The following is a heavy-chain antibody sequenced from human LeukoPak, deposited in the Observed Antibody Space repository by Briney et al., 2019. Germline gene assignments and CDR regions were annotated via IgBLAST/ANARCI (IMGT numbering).Heavy chain of an antibody. CDR2: IKHDGSEK. V-gene: IGHV3-7*01. D-gene: IGHD5-12*01. CDR3: ARDSGHTGYDLLDY. CDR1: GFPFNSYW. Sequence: GGSLRLSCEDSGFPFNSYWMGWVRQTPGRGLEWVANIKHDGSEKYYVDSVEGRFTISRDNAKNSLFLQMNSLRAEDTAVYYCARDSGHTGYDLLDYWGQGTLVTVSS. J-gene: IGHJ4*02.